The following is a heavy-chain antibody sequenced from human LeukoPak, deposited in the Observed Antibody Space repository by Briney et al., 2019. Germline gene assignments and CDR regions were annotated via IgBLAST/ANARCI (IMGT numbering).Heavy chain of an antibody. D-gene: IGHD6-13*01. V-gene: IGHV4-30-2*01. J-gene: IGHJ5*02. CDR2: IYHSGST. CDR1: GGSISSGGYY. CDR3: ARRVIAAVGTWFDP. Sequence: SETLSLTCTVSGGSISSGGYYWSWIRQPPGKGLEWIGYIYHSGSTYYNPSLKSRVTISVDRSKNQFSLKLSSVTAADTAVYYCARRVIAAVGTWFDPWGQGTLVTVSS.